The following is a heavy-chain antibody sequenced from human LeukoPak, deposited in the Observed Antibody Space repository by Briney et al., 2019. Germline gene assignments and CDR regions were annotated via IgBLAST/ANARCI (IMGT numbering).Heavy chain of an antibody. V-gene: IGHV4-34*01. D-gene: IGHD3-3*01. CDR1: GGSFSGYY. CDR3: ARESTYYDFWSGYRNYNWFDP. Sequence: SETLSLTRAVYGGSFSGYYWSCIRDPPGKGLEWIGEIYHSGSTIYNPSLTSRVTISVDTSKNQSSLKLSSVTAADTAVYYCARESTYYDFWSGYRNYNWFDPWGQGTLVTVSS. J-gene: IGHJ5*02. CDR2: IYHSGST.